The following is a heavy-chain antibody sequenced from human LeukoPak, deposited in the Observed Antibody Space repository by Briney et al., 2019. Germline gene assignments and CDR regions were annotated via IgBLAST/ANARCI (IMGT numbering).Heavy chain of an antibody. V-gene: IGHV4-59*12. J-gene: IGHJ4*02. D-gene: IGHD6-13*01. Sequence: KPSETLSLTCTVSGDSITSYFWSWIRQPPGKGLEWVGYIFYSGITNYNPSLKSRVTISVDTSKNQFSLKLSSVTAADTAVYYCARGTYSSRPGGYWGQGTLVTVSS. CDR2: IFYSGIT. CDR1: GDSITSYF. CDR3: ARGTYSSRPGGY.